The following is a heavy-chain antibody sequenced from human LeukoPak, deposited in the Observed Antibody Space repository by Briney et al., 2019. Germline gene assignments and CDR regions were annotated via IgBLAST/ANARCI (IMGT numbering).Heavy chain of an antibody. CDR2: ISDYNGNT. Sequence: ASVKFSCQACGYTFTGYYMHWVRQVPGQGLEWMGWISDYNGNTNYEQKLQGRVTMITDTSTSTAYMELRRLRSDDTAVYFCARVTVATLEDYWGQGTLITVSS. V-gene: IGHV1-18*04. D-gene: IGHD5-12*01. J-gene: IGHJ4*02. CDR3: ARVTVATLEDY. CDR1: GYTFTGYY.